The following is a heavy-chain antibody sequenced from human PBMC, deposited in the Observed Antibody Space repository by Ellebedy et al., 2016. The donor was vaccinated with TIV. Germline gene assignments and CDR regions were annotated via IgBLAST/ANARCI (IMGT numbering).Heavy chain of an antibody. V-gene: IGHV3-11*06. J-gene: IGHJ4*02. CDR1: GFTFSDYY. D-gene: IGHD6-19*01. CDR3: ARAHSGWLFDY. Sequence: GESLKISCAASGFTFSDYYMSWNRQAPGKGLEWVSYISSSSSYTNYADSVKGRFTISRDNAKNSLYLQMNSLRAEDTAVYYCARAHSGWLFDYWGQGTLVTVSS. CDR2: ISSSSSYT.